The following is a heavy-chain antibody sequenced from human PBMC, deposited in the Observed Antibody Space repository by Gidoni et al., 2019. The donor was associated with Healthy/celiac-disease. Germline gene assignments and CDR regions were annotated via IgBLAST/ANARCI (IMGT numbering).Heavy chain of an antibody. J-gene: IGHJ5*02. CDR3: ARVAYNYYDSSGYDNWFDP. D-gene: IGHD3-22*01. V-gene: IGHV3-30-3*01. CDR2: ISYDGSNK. Sequence: VQLVEPGGGGVQPGSSLRLSCAAPGFPFGTYAMPWVRQAPGKGLEWVAVISYDGSNKYYADSVKGRFTISRDNSKNTLYLQMNSLRAEDTAVYYCARVAYNYYDSSGYDNWFDPWGQGTLVTVSS. CDR1: GFPFGTYA.